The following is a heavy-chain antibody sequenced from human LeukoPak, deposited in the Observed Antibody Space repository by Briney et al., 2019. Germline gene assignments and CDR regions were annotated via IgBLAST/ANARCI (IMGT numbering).Heavy chain of an antibody. J-gene: IGHJ5*02. Sequence: ASVTVSCKASGYTFTGYYMHWVRQAPGQGLEWMGWINPNSGGTNYAQKFQGRVTMTRETSISTAYMEVSRLRSEDTAVYECARGYALNGDWFDPWGQGTLVTVSS. CDR2: INPNSGGT. CDR3: ARGYALNGDWFDP. V-gene: IGHV1-2*02. CDR1: GYTFTGYY. D-gene: IGHD3-16*01.